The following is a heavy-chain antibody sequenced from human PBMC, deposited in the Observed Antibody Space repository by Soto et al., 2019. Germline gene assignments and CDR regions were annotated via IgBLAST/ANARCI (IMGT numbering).Heavy chain of an antibody. CDR1: GSRFSNYV. D-gene: IGHD2-2*02. V-gene: IGHV1-69*06. J-gene: IGHJ4*02. Sequence: QVQLVQSGAEVKTPGSSLKVSCKVSGSRFSNYVISWVRQAPGHGLEWLGRIIPIFNSTKYAQNFQGRVTITAEKSTSTACLELSSLRADDTAVYYCAREGRGKKAGYNGLVSLGYWGQGTLVTVSS. CDR2: IIPIFNST. CDR3: AREGRGKKAGYNGLVSLGY.